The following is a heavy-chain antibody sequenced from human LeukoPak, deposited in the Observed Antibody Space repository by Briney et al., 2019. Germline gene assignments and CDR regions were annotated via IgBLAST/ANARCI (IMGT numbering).Heavy chain of an antibody. J-gene: IGHJ4*02. CDR1: GFTFSSNY. D-gene: IGHD6-19*01. Sequence: GGSLRLSCAASGFTFSSNYMSWVRQAPGKGLEWVSVIYSGGSTYYADSVKGRFTISRDNSKNTLYPQMNSLRAEDTAVYYCAKCDPSSGWLIDYWGQGTLVTVSS. CDR3: AKCDPSSGWLIDY. V-gene: IGHV3-53*01. CDR2: IYSGGST.